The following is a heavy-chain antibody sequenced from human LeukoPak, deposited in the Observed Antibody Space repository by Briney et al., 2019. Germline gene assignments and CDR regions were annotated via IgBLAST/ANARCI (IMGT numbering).Heavy chain of an antibody. Sequence: SETLSLTCTVSGGSISSYYWSWIRQPPGKGLEWIGYIDYSGSTIHNPSLKSRVTISVNTSKNQFSLQLTSVTAADTAVYYCARSGGLHTSTWYFHRWGQGTLVTVSS. D-gene: IGHD6-13*01. CDR2: IDYSGST. CDR1: GGSISSYY. J-gene: IGHJ1*01. CDR3: ARSGGLHTSTWYFHR. V-gene: IGHV4-59*01.